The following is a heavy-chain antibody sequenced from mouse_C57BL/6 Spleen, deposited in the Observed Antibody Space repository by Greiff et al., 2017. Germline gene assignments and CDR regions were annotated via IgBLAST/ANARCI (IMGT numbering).Heavy chain of an antibody. CDR1: GYTFTSYW. CDR3: SGSDYDPYYFDY. CDR2: IDPSDSYT. J-gene: IGHJ2*01. Sequence: QVQLQQPGAELVKPGASVKLSCKASGYTFTSYWMQWVKQRPGKGLEWIGEIDPSDSYTNSNQKFKGKATLTVDTSSSTAYMQLSSLTSEESAVYYCSGSDYDPYYFDYWGQGTTLTVSS. D-gene: IGHD2-4*01. V-gene: IGHV1-50*01.